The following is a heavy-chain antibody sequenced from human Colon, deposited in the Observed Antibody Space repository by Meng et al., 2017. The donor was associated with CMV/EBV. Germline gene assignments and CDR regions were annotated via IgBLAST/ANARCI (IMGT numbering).Heavy chain of an antibody. Sequence: VELVVAGGGVVQPGGSLRLSCVTSGFIFSHYSMQWVRQSPGKGLEWVAHIRFDGSQQFYVQSVKGRFTVSGHDPKNTLYLQMNDLRPEDTGVYYCATDHLWGMPNWGRGTLVTVSS. CDR2: IRFDGSQQ. V-gene: IGHV3-30*02. CDR3: ATDHLWGMPN. CDR1: GFIFSHYS. J-gene: IGHJ4*02. D-gene: IGHD3-3*02.